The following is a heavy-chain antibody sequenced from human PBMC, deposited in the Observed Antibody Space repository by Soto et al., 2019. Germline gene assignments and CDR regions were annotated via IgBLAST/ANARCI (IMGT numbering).Heavy chain of an antibody. J-gene: IGHJ6*02. D-gene: IGHD2-2*01. CDR2: IIPIFGTS. CDR1: GGTFSSYA. CDR3: AREGLVLVPTTVNSDYYYYAMDV. Sequence: SVKVSCKASGGTFSSYAISWVRQAPGQGLEWMGGIIPIFGTSNYAQKFQGRVTITADESTSTAYMELSSLRSEDTAVYYCAREGLVLVPTTVNSDYYYYAMDVWGQGTTVTVSS. V-gene: IGHV1-69*13.